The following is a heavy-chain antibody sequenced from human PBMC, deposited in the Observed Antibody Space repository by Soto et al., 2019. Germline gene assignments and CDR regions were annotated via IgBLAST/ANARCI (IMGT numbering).Heavy chain of an antibody. Sequence: QAHLVESGGGVVQPGRSLRLSCAASGFTFTSYGMHWVRQAPGTRLGWVAVISYDGGLQHYADSVKGRFTISRDNSKNMVLLQMNSLRAEDTAVYYCVSDRGYGHASVPYSWGQGTLVSVSS. V-gene: IGHV3-30*03. CDR1: GFTFTSYG. CDR3: VSDRGYGHASVPYS. J-gene: IGHJ4*02. D-gene: IGHD5-18*01. CDR2: ISYDGGLQ.